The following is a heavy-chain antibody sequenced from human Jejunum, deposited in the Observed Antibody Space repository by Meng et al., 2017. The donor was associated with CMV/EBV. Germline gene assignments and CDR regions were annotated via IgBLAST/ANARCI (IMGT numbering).Heavy chain of an antibody. CDR2: IYRGDDK. V-gene: IGHV2-5*02. J-gene: IGHJ4*02. CDR1: GFSPRTSGEG. Sequence: QYPFNEACPTLVKPTQTPTLTCSFFGFSPRTSGEGVGWIRQPPGKALEWLALIYRGDDKRYSPSLNSRLTIAKDTSKNEVVLTLTNMGPIDTGTYYCAHFVGGYYPSRPDYWGQGTLVTVPS. D-gene: IGHD1-26*01. CDR3: AHFVGGYYPSRPDY.